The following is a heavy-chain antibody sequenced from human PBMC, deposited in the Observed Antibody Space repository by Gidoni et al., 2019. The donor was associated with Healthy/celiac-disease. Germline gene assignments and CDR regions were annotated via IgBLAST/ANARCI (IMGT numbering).Heavy chain of an antibody. Sequence: QATLRESGPALVKPTQTLTLTCTFSGFSLSTSGMCVSWIRQPPGKALEWLARIDWDDDKYYSTSLKTRLTISKDTSKNQVVLTMTNMDPVDTATYYCARIRRIGAWVSAYYYGMDVWGQGTTVTVSS. CDR3: ARIRRIGAWVSAYYYGMDV. CDR1: GFSLSTSGMC. D-gene: IGHD3-16*01. V-gene: IGHV2-70*15. J-gene: IGHJ6*02. CDR2: IDWDDDK.